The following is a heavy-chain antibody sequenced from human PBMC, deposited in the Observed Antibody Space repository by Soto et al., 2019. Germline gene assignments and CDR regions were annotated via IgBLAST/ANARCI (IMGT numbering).Heavy chain of an antibody. CDR2: ISVGGGSA. V-gene: IGHV3-23*01. J-gene: IGHJ5*02. D-gene: IGHD2-15*01. CDR1: GFTFSDYV. CDR3: VTDRAQRLILGLWLEH. Sequence: GGSLRLSCVASGFTFSDYVMTWVRQAPEKGLEWVSTISVGGGSAYYADSVKGRLALSRDNSKNTLYLQLNRLRAEDTAVYYCVTDRAQRLILGLWLEHWGQGILGDVS.